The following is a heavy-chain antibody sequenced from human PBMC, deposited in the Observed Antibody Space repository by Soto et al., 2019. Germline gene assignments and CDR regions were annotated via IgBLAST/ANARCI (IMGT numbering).Heavy chain of an antibody. D-gene: IGHD6-6*01. J-gene: IGHJ4*02. CDR3: AKDLGGKDGSSSSRPR. CDR1: GFSFSNYW. CDR2: ISGSGGST. Sequence: HPGGSLRLSCAVSGFSFSNYWMTWVRQAPGKGLEWVSAISGSGGSTYYADSVKGRFTISRDNSKNTLYLQMNSLRAEDTAVYYCAKDLGGKDGSSSSRPRWGQGTLVTVSS. V-gene: IGHV3-23*01.